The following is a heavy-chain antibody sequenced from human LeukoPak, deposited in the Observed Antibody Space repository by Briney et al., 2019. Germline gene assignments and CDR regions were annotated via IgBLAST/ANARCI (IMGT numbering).Heavy chain of an antibody. CDR2: LDPEDGET. Sequence: ASVKVSCKVSGHTLTDLSTHWVRQTPGGGLEWMGGLDPEDGETIYAQKFQGRVTMTEDTSTDTAYMELSRLRSDDTAVYYCARSKFTMVRGVNPYNWFDPWGQGTLVTVSS. V-gene: IGHV1-24*01. CDR1: GHTLTDLS. J-gene: IGHJ5*02. CDR3: ARSKFTMVRGVNPYNWFDP. D-gene: IGHD3-10*01.